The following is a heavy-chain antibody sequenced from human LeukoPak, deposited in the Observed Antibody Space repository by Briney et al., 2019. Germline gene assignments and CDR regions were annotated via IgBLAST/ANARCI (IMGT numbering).Heavy chain of an antibody. CDR1: GDTVSSNSAA. Sequence: SQTLSLTCAISGDTVSSNSAAWNWIRQSPSRGLEWLGRTYYRSKWYNDYAVSVKSRIAINPDTSKNQFSLQLNSVTPEDTAVYYCARREGQWPTEWFDPWGQGTLVTVSS. CDR3: ARREGQWPTEWFDP. J-gene: IGHJ5*02. CDR2: TYYRSKWYN. D-gene: IGHD6-19*01. V-gene: IGHV6-1*01.